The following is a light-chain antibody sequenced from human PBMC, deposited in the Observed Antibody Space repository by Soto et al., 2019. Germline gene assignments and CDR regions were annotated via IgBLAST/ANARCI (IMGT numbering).Light chain of an antibody. CDR1: NSNVGSFNL. J-gene: IGLJ2*01. V-gene: IGLV2-23*01. CDR3: CSYSRSLTLL. Sequence: QSALTQPASVSGSPGQSITISCTGTNSNVGSFNLVSWYQQHPGRAPKLMIYEGSKRPSGVSSRFSGSKSGNTASLTIAGLQADDEADYYCCSYSRSLTLLFGGGTKLTVL. CDR2: EGS.